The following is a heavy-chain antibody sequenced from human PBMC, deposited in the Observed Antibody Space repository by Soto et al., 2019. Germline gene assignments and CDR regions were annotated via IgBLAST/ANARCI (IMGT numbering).Heavy chain of an antibody. D-gene: IGHD3-3*01. V-gene: IGHV4-34*01. J-gene: IGHJ6*02. CDR3: ARDQRQDFWSGYYKYYYYGMDV. CDR2: INHSGST. CDR1: GGSFSGYY. Sequence: LSLTCAVYGGSFSGYYWSWIRQPPWKGLEWIGEINHSGSTNYNPSLKSRVTISVDTSKNQFSLKLSSVTAADTAVYYCARDQRQDFWSGYYKYYYYGMDVWGQGTTVTVSS.